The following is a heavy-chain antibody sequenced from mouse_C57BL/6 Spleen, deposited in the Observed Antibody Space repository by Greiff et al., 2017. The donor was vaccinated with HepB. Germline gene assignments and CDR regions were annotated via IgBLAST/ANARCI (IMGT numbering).Heavy chain of an antibody. J-gene: IGHJ4*01. D-gene: IGHD1-1*01. Sequence: VKLMESGAELARPGASVKLSCKASGYTFTSYGISWVKQRTGQGLEWIGEIYPRSGNTYYNEKFKGKATLTADKSSSTAYMELRSLTSEDSAVYFCARLAVVASMDYWGQGTSVTVSS. CDR3: ARLAVVASMDY. CDR1: GYTFTSYG. V-gene: IGHV1-81*01. CDR2: IYPRSGNT.